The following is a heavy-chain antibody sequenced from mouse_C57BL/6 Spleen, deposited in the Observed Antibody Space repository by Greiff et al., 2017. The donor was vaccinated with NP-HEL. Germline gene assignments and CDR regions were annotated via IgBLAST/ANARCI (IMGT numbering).Heavy chain of an antibody. V-gene: IGHV1-81*01. CDR3: AREEGKAYGSSPFDY. CDR1: GYTFTSYG. J-gene: IGHJ2*01. Sequence: VQLQQSGAELARPGASVKLSCKASGYTFTSYGISWVKQRTGQGLEWIGEIYPRSGNTYYNEKFKGKATLTADKSSSTAYMELRSLTSEDSAVYFCAREEGKAYGSSPFDYWGQGTTLTVSS. CDR2: IYPRSGNT. D-gene: IGHD1-1*01.